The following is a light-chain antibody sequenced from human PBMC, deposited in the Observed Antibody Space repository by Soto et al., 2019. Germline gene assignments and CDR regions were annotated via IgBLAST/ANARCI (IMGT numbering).Light chain of an antibody. Sequence: DVVMTQSPESLTVSLGERATINCRSSQSVLYNSTNKNYLAWFQQRPGQPPRLLLYWASTRESGVSDRFNGSGSGTDFTLTISSLQAEDAAVYYCQQYFTSSWTFGQGTKVDIK. CDR2: WAS. V-gene: IGKV4-1*01. CDR3: QQYFTSSWT. J-gene: IGKJ1*01. CDR1: QSVLYNSTNKNY.